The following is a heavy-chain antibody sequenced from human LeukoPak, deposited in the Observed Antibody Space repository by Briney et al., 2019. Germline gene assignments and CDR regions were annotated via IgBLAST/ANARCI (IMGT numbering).Heavy chain of an antibody. D-gene: IGHD3-22*01. CDR2: ISWNSGSI. CDR3: AKAGSSGYYFDAFDI. Sequence: PGRSLRLSCAASGFTFDDYAMHCVRQAPGKGLEWVSGISWNSGSIGYADSVKGRFTISRDNAKNSLYLQMNSLRAEDMALYYCAKAGSSGYYFDAFDIWGQGTMVTVSS. V-gene: IGHV3-9*03. CDR1: GFTFDDYA. J-gene: IGHJ3*02.